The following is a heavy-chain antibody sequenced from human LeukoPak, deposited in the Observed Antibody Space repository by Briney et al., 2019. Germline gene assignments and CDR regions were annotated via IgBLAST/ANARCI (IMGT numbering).Heavy chain of an antibody. Sequence: GESLKISCEGSGYIFTTYLIGWVRQMAGKGLEWMGIIYGGDSDTRYSPSFQGQVTISADKSINTVYLQWSSLKASDTAMYYCARLHALGRDGLDVWGQGTTVIVSS. J-gene: IGHJ6*02. CDR3: ARLHALGRDGLDV. CDR2: IYGGDSDT. CDR1: GYIFTTYL. V-gene: IGHV5-51*01. D-gene: IGHD3-10*01.